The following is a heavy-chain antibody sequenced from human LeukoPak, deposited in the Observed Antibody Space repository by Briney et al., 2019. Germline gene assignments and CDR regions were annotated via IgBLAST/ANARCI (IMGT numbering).Heavy chain of an antibody. J-gene: IGHJ5*02. V-gene: IGHV4-59*08. Sequence: PSETLSLTCTVSGGSISSYYWSWIRQPPGKGLEWIGYIYYSGSTNYNPSLKSRVTISVDTSKNQFSLKLSSVTAADTAVYYCARAYYYYDSSGYPNWFDPWGQGTLVTVSS. CDR2: IYYSGST. CDR1: GGSISSYY. CDR3: ARAYYYYDSSGYPNWFDP. D-gene: IGHD3-22*01.